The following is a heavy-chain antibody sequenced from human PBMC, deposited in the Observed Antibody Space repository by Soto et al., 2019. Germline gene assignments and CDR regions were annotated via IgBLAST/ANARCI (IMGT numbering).Heavy chain of an antibody. J-gene: IGHJ5*02. D-gene: IGHD6-19*01. CDR3: AEGQGQWLVPPFAWFDP. V-gene: IGHV3-23*01. CDR2: ISGSGSNT. CDR1: GFTFSSYA. Sequence: GGSLRLSCAASGFTFSSYAMSWVRQAPGKGLEWVSAISGSGSNTYYADSVKGRFTISRDNSKNTLSMQMNSLRTEDTAVYYSAEGQGQWLVPPFAWFDPWGQGTLVTVSS.